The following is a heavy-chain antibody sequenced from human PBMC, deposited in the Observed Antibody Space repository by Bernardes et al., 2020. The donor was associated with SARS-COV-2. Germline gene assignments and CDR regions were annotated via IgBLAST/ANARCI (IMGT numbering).Heavy chain of an antibody. CDR2: MSSDRSDK. J-gene: IGHJ4*02. V-gene: IGHV3-30*03. CDR3: AQAPNWGSLGGRFDS. Sequence: GGSLRLSCAASGFTFSNYGMHWVRQAPGKGLEWVAFMSSDRSDKYYADSVKGRFTISRDNSKHTLYLQMNYLRGDDTAMYYCAQAPNWGSLGGRFDSWGQGTLVTVSS. D-gene: IGHD2-15*01. CDR1: GFTFSNYG.